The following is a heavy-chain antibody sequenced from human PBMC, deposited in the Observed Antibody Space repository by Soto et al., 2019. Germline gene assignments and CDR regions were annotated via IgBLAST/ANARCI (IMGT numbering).Heavy chain of an antibody. CDR2: ISGSGGST. Sequence: GGSLRLSCAASGFTFSSYAMSWVRQAPGKGLEWVSAISGSGGSTYYADSVKGRFTISRDNSKNTLYLQMNSLRAEDTAVYYCAKGYYYYSSGYYSTPGFFDYWGQGTLVTVSS. J-gene: IGHJ4*02. CDR3: AKGYYYYSSGYYSTPGFFDY. CDR1: GFTFSSYA. D-gene: IGHD3-22*01. V-gene: IGHV3-23*01.